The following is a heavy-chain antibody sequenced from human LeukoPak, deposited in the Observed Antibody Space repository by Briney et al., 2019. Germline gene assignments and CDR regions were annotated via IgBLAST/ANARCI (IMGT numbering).Heavy chain of an antibody. CDR2: ISGSGGST. CDR3: AKSTSSSGSFYSGLDY. Sequence: GGSLRLSCAASEFTFSNYAMTWVRQSPGKGLEWVSCISGSGGSTYYADSVKGRFTISRDDSKNTLYLQMNSLRAEDTAIYYCAKSTSSSGSFYSGLDYWGQGTLVTVSS. D-gene: IGHD2-15*01. V-gene: IGHV3-23*01. J-gene: IGHJ4*02. CDR1: EFTFSNYA.